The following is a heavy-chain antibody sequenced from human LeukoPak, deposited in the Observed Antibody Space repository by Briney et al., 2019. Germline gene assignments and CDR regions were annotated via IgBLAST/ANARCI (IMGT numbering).Heavy chain of an antibody. CDR3: ARDLGIVGITIFDS. Sequence: SETLSLTCTVSGVSISSYYWSWIRQPAGKGLEWIGLIYTSENTNYNPSLKSRVTMSVDTSKNQFSLKLSSVTAADTAVYYCARDLGIVGITIFDSWGQGTLVTVSS. CDR2: IYTSENT. D-gene: IGHD1-26*01. CDR1: GVSISSYY. J-gene: IGHJ4*02. V-gene: IGHV4-4*07.